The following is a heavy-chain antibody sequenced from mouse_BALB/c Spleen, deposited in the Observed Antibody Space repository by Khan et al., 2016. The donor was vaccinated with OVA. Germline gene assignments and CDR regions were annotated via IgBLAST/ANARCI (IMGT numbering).Heavy chain of an antibody. CDR1: GYTFTTYT. V-gene: IGHV1-4*01. D-gene: IGHD2-14*01. J-gene: IGHJ3*01. Sequence: QVQLKESGAELARPGASVKMSCKASGYTFTTYTIHWVKQRPGQGLEWIGYIIPSTDYTTYNQKFKDKPTLTADKSSSTAYMQLSSLTSDDSAVYYCAKEGAYYRSDGWFAYWGQGTLVTVSA. CDR2: IIPSTDYT. CDR3: AKEGAYYRSDGWFAY.